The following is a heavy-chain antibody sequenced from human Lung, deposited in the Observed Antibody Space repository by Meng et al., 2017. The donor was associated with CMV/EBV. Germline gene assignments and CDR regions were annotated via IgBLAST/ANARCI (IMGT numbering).Heavy chain of an antibody. V-gene: IGHV4-61*01. CDR1: GGSVSSGSYY. J-gene: IGHJ6*02. Sequence: SEXXSLTCTVSGGSVSSGSYYWSWIRQPPGKGLEWIGYIYYSGSTNYNPPLKSRVTISVDTSKNQFSLKLSSVTAADTAVYYWARDGRGAIPFGRHCSSTSCLRDYYGKDVXGQGXTVTVSS. CDR2: IYYSGST. CDR3: ARDGRGAIPFGRHCSSTSCLRDYYGKDV. D-gene: IGHD2-2*01.